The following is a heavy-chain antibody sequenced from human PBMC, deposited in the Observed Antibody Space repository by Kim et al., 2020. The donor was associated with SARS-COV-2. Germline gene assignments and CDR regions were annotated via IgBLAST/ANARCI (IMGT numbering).Heavy chain of an antibody. Sequence: TGYSPSIQGQGTISADKSIRTAYLQWSGLKASDTAMYYCARRGPSWYFDLWGRGTLVTVSS. J-gene: IGHJ2*01. CDR2: T. CDR3: ARRGPSWYFDL. V-gene: IGHV5-51*01. D-gene: IGHD3-10*01.